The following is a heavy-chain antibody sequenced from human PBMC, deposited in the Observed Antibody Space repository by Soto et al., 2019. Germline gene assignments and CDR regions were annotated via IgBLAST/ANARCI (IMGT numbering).Heavy chain of an antibody. CDR2: INSDGSST. D-gene: IGHD2-2*01. CDR1: GFTFSSYW. V-gene: IGHV3-74*01. Sequence: PGGSLRLSCAASGFTFSSYWMHWVRQAPGKGLVWVSRINSDGSSTSYADSVKGRFTISRDNAKNTLYLQMNSLRAEDTAVYYCARRPGVLVPAASDGFDICGQGTMVTVSS. J-gene: IGHJ3*02. CDR3: ARRPGVLVPAASDGFDI.